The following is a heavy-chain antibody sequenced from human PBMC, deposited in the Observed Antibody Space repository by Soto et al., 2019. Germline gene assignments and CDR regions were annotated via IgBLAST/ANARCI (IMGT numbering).Heavy chain of an antibody. J-gene: IGHJ3*02. CDR1: GFTFGSYS. Sequence: EVQLVESGGGLVKPGGSLRLSCAASGFTFGSYSMNWVRQAPGKGLEWVSSISSSSSYIYYADSVKGRFTISRDNAKNSLYLQMNSLRAEDTAVYYCARAQGSGYPGDGAFDIWGQGTMVTVSS. CDR3: ARAQGSGYPGDGAFDI. CDR2: ISSSSSYI. V-gene: IGHV3-21*01. D-gene: IGHD5-12*01.